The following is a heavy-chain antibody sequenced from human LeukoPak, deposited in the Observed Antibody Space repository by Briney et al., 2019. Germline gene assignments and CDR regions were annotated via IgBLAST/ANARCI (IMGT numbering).Heavy chain of an antibody. D-gene: IGHD3-22*01. CDR1: GFSFSDYA. CDR3: ARATRPIVVVSNDAFDI. CDR2: ISYDRINK. Sequence: GGSLRLSCAASGFSFSDYAIHWVRQAPGKGLEWVSVISYDRINKYYADSVKGRFTISRDNSKNTLYLQMNSLRAEDTAVYYCARATRPIVVVSNDAFDIWGQGTMVTVSS. J-gene: IGHJ3*02. V-gene: IGHV3-30*04.